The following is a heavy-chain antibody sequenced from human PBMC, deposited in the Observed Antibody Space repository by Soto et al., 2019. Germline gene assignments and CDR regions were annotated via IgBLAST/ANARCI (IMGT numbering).Heavy chain of an antibody. CDR3: ARGLATLPVFAFDI. V-gene: IGHV2-5*01. J-gene: IGHJ3*02. CDR1: GFSLSTSGVG. CDR2: IYWSGDE. D-gene: IGHD1-1*01. Sequence: GSGPTLVNPTPALTLTCSFSGFSLSTSGVGVGWIRQSPGKALEWLALIYWSGDEHYRPSLKSRLSITKDTSKNHVVLIMTNMDPVDTATYYFARGLATLPVFAFDIWGQGTMVTVSS.